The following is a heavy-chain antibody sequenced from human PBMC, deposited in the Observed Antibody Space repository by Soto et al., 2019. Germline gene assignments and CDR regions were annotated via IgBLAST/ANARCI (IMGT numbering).Heavy chain of an antibody. J-gene: IGHJ4*02. D-gene: IGHD3-10*01. V-gene: IGHV1-46*01. CDR3: VILAFGKFDY. CDR2: INPSGGST. CDR1: GYTFTSYY. Sequence: ASVKVSCKASGYTFTSYYMHWVRQAPGQGLEWMGIINPSGGSTSYAQKFQGRVTMTRDTSTSTVYMEMDSLRAEDTALYYCVILAFGKFDYWGRGTLVTVSS.